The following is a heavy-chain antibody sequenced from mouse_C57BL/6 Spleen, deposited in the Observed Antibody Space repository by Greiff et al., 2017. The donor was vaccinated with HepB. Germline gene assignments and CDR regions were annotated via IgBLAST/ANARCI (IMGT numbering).Heavy chain of an antibody. CDR1: GYTFTDYE. D-gene: IGHD6-1*01. CDR3: TSELASAWFAY. CDR2: IDPETGGT. V-gene: IGHV1-15*01. Sequence: QVQLKQPGAELVRPGASVTLSCKASGYTFTDYEMHWVKQTPVHGLEWIGAIDPETGGTAYNQKFKGKAILTADKSSSTAYMELRSLTSEDSAVYYCTSELASAWFAYWGQGTLVTVSA. J-gene: IGHJ3*01.